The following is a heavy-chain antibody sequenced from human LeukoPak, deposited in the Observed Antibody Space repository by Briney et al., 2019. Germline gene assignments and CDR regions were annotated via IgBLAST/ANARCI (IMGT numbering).Heavy chain of an antibody. CDR3: ARATASGSGRAYDR. CDR2: IHHSGGT. CDR1: GESMIGHY. V-gene: IGHV4-34*01. J-gene: IGHJ5*02. Sequence: SSETLSLTCAVYGESMIGHYWTWIRQPPGKRLEWIGEIHHSGGTNSNPSLKNRVTMSIDMSKNQFSLKLNSVTAEDTAVYFCARATASGSGRAYDRWAQGNLVPVSS. D-gene: IGHD3-10*01.